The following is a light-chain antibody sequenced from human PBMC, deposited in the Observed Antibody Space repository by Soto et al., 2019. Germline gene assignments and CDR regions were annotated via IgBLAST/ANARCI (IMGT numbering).Light chain of an antibody. CDR2: GAS. Sequence: EIVLTQSPGTLSLSPGGRATLSCRASQSVSSNYLAWYQQKPGQAPRPLIYGASSRATGIPDRFSGSGAGTDFTLTISRLESEDFAVYYCQQYGSSPWTFGQGTKVDIK. J-gene: IGKJ1*01. CDR1: QSVSSNY. CDR3: QQYGSSPWT. V-gene: IGKV3-20*01.